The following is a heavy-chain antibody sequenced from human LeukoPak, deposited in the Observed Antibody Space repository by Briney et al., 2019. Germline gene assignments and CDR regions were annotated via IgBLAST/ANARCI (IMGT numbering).Heavy chain of an antibody. D-gene: IGHD3-3*01. J-gene: IGHJ5*02. V-gene: IGHV1-2*02. Sequence: WASVKVSCKASGYTFTGYYMHWVRQAPGQGLEWMGWINPNSGGTNYAQKFQGRVTMTRDTSISTAYMELSRLRSDDTAVYYCARDLLSGVAITNWFDPWGQGTLVTVSS. CDR3: ARDLLSGVAITNWFDP. CDR2: INPNSGGT. CDR1: GYTFTGYY.